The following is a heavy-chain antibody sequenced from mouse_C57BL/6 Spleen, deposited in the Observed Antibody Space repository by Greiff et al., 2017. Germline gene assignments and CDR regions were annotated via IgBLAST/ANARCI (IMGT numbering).Heavy chain of an antibody. Sequence: EVKLVESGGGLVKPGGSLKLSCAASGFTFSSYAMSWVRQTPEKRLEWVATISDGGSYTYYPDNVKGRFTISRDNAKNNLYLQMSHLKSEDTAMYYCARRGSSGYENYFDYWGQGTTLTVSS. V-gene: IGHV5-4*03. D-gene: IGHD3-2*02. CDR1: GFTFSSYA. CDR3: ARRGSSGYENYFDY. CDR2: ISDGGSYT. J-gene: IGHJ2*01.